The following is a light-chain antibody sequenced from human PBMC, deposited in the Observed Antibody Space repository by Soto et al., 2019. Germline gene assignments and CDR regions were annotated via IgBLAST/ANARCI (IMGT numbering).Light chain of an antibody. Sequence: QSVLTQPASVSGSPGQSITISCTGTTSDVGGYNYVSWHQQHPGKAPKLMIHEVRYRPSGVSNRFYGSKAGNTASLTSSGLQAEDEADYYCRSYTSSGTLVFGGRTKLTVL. CDR2: EVR. CDR3: RSYTSSGTLV. CDR1: TSDVGGYNY. V-gene: IGLV2-14*01. J-gene: IGLJ3*02.